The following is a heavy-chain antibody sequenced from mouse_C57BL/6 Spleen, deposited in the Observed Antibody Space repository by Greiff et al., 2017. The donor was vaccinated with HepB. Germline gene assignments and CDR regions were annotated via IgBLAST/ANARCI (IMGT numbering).Heavy chain of an antibody. CDR1: GYAFSSSW. J-gene: IGHJ3*01. Sequence: VQLQQSGPELVKPGASVKISCKASGYAFSSSWMNWVKQRPGKGLEWIGRIYPGDGDTNYNGKFKGKATLTADKSSSTAYMQLSSLTSEDSAVYFCAREGWLLALAYWGQGTLVTVSA. CDR2: IYPGDGDT. CDR3: AREGWLLALAY. D-gene: IGHD2-3*01. V-gene: IGHV1-82*01.